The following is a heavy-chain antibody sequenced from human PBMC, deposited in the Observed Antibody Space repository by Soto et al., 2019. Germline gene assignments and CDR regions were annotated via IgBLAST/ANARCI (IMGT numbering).Heavy chain of an antibody. CDR1: GFNFSRYS. D-gene: IGHD6-13*01. CDR2: ISGSSSSI. V-gene: IGHV3-21*01. J-gene: IGHJ4*02. Sequence: EVQLVESGGGLVKPGGSLRLSCAASGFNFSRYSMHWVRQAPGKGLEWVSSISGSSSSIYSADSLKGRFTISRDNAKTSLYLQMNSLRADDTAVYYCARFSSRWPDTSLYFFDYWGQGTLVTVSS. CDR3: ARFSSRWPDTSLYFFDY.